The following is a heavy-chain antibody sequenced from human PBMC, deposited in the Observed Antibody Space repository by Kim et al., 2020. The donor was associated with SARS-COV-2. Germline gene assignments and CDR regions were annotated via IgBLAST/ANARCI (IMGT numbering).Heavy chain of an antibody. Sequence: GGSLRLSCAASGFTFSSYAMHWVRQAPGKGLEWVAVISYDGSNKYYAASVKGRFTISRDNSKNTLYLQMTSLRAEDTAVYSCARDAYDILTGPFASWA. J-gene: IGHJ5*01. CDR1: GFTFSSYA. D-gene: IGHD3-9*01. CDR2: ISYDGSNK. V-gene: IGHV3-30-3*01. CDR3: ARDAYDILTGPFAS.